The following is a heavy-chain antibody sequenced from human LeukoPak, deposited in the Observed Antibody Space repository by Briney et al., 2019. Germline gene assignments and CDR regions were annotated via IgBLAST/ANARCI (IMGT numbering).Heavy chain of an antibody. CDR2: ISYDGSNK. J-gene: IGHJ3*02. D-gene: IGHD2-2*01. Sequence: PGGSLRLSCAASGFTFSSYAMHWVRQAPGKGLEWVAVISYDGSNKYYADSVKGRFTISRDNSKNTLYLQMNSLRAEDTAVYYCARDVSFVVVPAATNPDAFDIWGQETMVTVSS. CDR1: GFTFSSYA. CDR3: ARDVSFVVVPAATNPDAFDI. V-gene: IGHV3-30-3*01.